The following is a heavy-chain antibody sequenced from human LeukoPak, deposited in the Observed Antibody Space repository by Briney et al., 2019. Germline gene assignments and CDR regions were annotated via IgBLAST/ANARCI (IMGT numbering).Heavy chain of an antibody. D-gene: IGHD3-22*01. Sequence: PSEALSLNCAVYGGSFSGYYWSWLRQPPGKGLEWIGSIYHSGSTYYNPSLKSRVTISVDTSKNQFSLKLSSVTAADTAVYYCARDWLYDSSGHFWYWGQGTLVTVSS. V-gene: IGHV4-34*01. CDR1: GGSFSGYY. CDR2: IYHSGST. CDR3: ARDWLYDSSGHFWY. J-gene: IGHJ4*02.